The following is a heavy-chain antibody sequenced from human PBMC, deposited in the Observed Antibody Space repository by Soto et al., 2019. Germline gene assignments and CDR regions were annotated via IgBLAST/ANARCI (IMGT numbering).Heavy chain of an antibody. Sequence: GGSLRLSCAASGFTISSYARSWVRQAPGKGLEWVSAISDRGDTTHYADSVKGRFTISRDTSKNTLYLQMNTLRAEDTAVYYCAKDKPGTTSFDYWGQGTLVTVSS. CDR3: AKDKPGTTSFDY. CDR2: ISDRGDTT. D-gene: IGHD1-1*01. CDR1: GFTISSYA. J-gene: IGHJ4*02. V-gene: IGHV3-23*01.